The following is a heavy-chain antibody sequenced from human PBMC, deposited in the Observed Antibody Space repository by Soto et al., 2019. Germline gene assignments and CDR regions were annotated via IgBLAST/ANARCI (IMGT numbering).Heavy chain of an antibody. V-gene: IGHV3-15*07. J-gene: IGHJ4*02. Sequence: GGSLRLSCAASGFTFSNAWMNWVRQAPGKGLEWVGRIKSKTDGGTTDYAAPVKGRFTISRDDSKNTLYLQMNSLKTEDTAVYYCTTDKAAYYDYVWGSYRPFDYWGQGTLVTVSS. CDR3: TTDKAAYYDYVWGSYRPFDY. CDR2: IKSKTDGGTT. CDR1: GFTFSNAW. D-gene: IGHD3-16*02.